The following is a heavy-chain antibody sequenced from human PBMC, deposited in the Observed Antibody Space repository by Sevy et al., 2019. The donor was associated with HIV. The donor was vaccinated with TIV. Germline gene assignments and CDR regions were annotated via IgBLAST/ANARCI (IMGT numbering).Heavy chain of an antibody. CDR2: IYTSGST. V-gene: IGHV4-4*07. Sequence: SETLSLTCTVSGGSISSYYWNWIRQPAGKGLEWIGRIYTSGSTNYNPSLKSRVTMSVDTSKNQFSLKLSSVTAADTVVYYCARDRGIAVAATLWDYWGQGTLVTVSS. J-gene: IGHJ4*02. D-gene: IGHD6-19*01. CDR1: GGSISSYY. CDR3: ARDRGIAVAATLWDY.